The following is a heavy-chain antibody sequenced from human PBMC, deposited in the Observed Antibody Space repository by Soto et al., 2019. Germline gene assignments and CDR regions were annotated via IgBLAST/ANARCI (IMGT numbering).Heavy chain of an antibody. CDR2: FDPEDGET. Sequence: ASVKVSCKVSGYTLTELSMHWVRQAPGKGLEWMGGFDPEDGETIYAQKFQGRVTMTEDTSTDTAYMELSSLRSEDTAVYYCAVTFGVVIGNWFDPWGQGTLVTVSS. D-gene: IGHD3-3*01. CDR1: GYTLTELS. J-gene: IGHJ5*02. CDR3: AVTFGVVIGNWFDP. V-gene: IGHV1-24*01.